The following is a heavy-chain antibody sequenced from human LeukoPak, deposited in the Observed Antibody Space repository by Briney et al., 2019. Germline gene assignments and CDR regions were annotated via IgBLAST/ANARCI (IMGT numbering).Heavy chain of an antibody. V-gene: IGHV1-8*01. Sequence: ASVKVSCKASGYTFTSYDINWVRQATGQGLEWMGWMNPNSGNTGYAQKFQGRVTMTRNTSTSTAYMELSSLRSEDTAMYYCARALYYDSSGYYVAAFDIWGQGTMVTVSS. CDR2: MNPNSGNT. CDR3: ARALYYDSSGYYVAAFDI. CDR1: GYTFTSYD. J-gene: IGHJ3*02. D-gene: IGHD3-22*01.